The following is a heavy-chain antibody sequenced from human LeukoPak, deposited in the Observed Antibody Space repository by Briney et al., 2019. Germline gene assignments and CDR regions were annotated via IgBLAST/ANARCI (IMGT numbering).Heavy chain of an antibody. CDR3: ARDSDYSGNGNGDWFDP. CDR2: INTYFGVT. D-gene: IGHD4-11*01. CDR1: GFRFSSFG. Sequence: ASVNVSCKASGFRFSSFGFSWVRQAPGQGLEWMGWINTYFGVTHYAEKFEDRVTMTIDTSTTTAYMELRSLRYDDTAVYYCARDSDYSGNGNGDWFDPWGQGTVVTVSS. J-gene: IGHJ5*02. V-gene: IGHV1-18*04.